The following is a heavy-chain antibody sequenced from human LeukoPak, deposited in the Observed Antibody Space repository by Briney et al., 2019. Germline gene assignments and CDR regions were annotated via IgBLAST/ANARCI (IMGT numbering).Heavy chain of an antibody. Sequence: GESLKISCKGSGYSFTTYWIGWARPMPGKGLEWMGIIFPGDSDTRYSPSFQGQVTISAVKSINTAYLQWSGLKASDTAMYYCARQRSIYSSAWIFIDYWGQGTLVTVSS. V-gene: IGHV5-51*01. CDR3: ARQRSIYSSAWIFIDY. J-gene: IGHJ4*02. D-gene: IGHD6-19*01. CDR2: IFPGDSDT. CDR1: GYSFTTYW.